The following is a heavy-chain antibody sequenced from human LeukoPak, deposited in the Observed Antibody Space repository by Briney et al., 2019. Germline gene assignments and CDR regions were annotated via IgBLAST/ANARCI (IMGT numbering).Heavy chain of an antibody. V-gene: IGHV3-21*01. CDR1: GFSVINAW. CDR2: ITSSSSHM. CDR3: ARVMMGATVTTFHYYCMDV. Sequence: GGSLRLSCAASGFSVINAWMSWVRQAPGKGLERVASITSSSSHMYYADSVKGRFTISRDNAKNALYLQMNSLRAEDTAIYYCARVMMGATVTTFHYYCMDVWGVGTTVTVSS. J-gene: IGHJ6*03. D-gene: IGHD4-11*01.